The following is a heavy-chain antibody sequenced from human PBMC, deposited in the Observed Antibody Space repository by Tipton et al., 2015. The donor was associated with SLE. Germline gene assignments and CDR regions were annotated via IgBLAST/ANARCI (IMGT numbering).Heavy chain of an antibody. CDR2: INHSGST. V-gene: IGHV4-34*01. CDR1: GGSFSGYY. Sequence: TLSLTCAVYGGSFSGYYWSWIRQPPGKGLEWIGEINHSGSTNYNPPLKSRVTISVDTSKNQFSLRLSSVTAADTAVYYCARGLSSGWSDWGQGTLVTVSS. D-gene: IGHD6-19*01. CDR3: ARGLSSGWSD. J-gene: IGHJ4*02.